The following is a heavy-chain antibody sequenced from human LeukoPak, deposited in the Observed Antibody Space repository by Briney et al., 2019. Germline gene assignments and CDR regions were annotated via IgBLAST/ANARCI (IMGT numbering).Heavy chain of an antibody. J-gene: IGHJ4*02. CDR2: IYNSGST. Sequence: PSETLSLTCTVSGDSIRSYYWSWIRQPPGKGLEWIGYIYNSGSTNYNPSLKSRVTISVDTSKNQFSLKLNSVTAADTAVYYCAYSTFGPYYFDYWGQGTLVTVSS. CDR3: AYSTFGPYYFDY. CDR1: GDSIRSYY. V-gene: IGHV4-59*01. D-gene: IGHD6-13*01.